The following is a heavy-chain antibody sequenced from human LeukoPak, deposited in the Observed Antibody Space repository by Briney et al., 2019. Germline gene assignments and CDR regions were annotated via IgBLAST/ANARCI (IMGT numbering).Heavy chain of an antibody. Sequence: GGSLRLSCAVSGITLSNYGMSWVRQVPGKGLEWVASISGSGGRTNYEDSVNGRFTVSRDNPNNKLTLQRNSLRAEDTAVYCCANRGVVIRDILVGCHKEPNYFESWGQGVLVTVAS. CDR3: ANRGVVIRDILVGCHKEPNYFES. V-gene: IGHV3-23*01. D-gene: IGHD2-15*01. CDR1: GITLSNYG. J-gene: IGHJ4*02. CDR2: ISGSGGRT.